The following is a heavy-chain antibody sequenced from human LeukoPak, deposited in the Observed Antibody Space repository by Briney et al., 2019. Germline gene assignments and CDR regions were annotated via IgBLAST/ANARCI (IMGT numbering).Heavy chain of an antibody. CDR3: AKDLGVAAAGGY. J-gene: IGHJ4*02. V-gene: IGHV3-30*18. D-gene: IGHD6-13*01. CDR2: ISYDGSNK. Sequence: GGSLRLSCAVSGFTFSSYGMHWVRQAPGKGLEWVAVISYDGSNKYYADSVKGRFTISRDNSKNTLYLQMNSLRAEDTAVYYCAKDLGVAAAGGYWGQGTLVTVSS. CDR1: GFTFSSYG.